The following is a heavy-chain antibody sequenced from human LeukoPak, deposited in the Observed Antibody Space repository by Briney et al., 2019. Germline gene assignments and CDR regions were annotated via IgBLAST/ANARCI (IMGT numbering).Heavy chain of an antibody. CDR2: IFSSSTYI. D-gene: IGHD2/OR15-2a*01. Sequence: GESLRLSCAASGFAFNTYSMNWVRQAPGKGLEWVSFIFSSSTYIYYTDSVKGRFTISRDNARNPLYLQMDSLRAEDTGVYYCARDFYDGFALDYWGQGTLVTVSS. CDR3: ARDFYDGFALDY. J-gene: IGHJ4*02. V-gene: IGHV3-21*03. CDR1: GFAFNTYS.